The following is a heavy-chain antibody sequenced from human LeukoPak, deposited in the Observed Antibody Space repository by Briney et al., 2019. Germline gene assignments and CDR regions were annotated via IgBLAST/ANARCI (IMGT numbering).Heavy chain of an antibody. CDR3: ARRGRYVGDAFDI. CDR2: ISAYNGNT. J-gene: IGHJ3*02. D-gene: IGHD1-14*01. Sequence: ASVKVSCKASGYTFTSYGISWVRQAPGQGLEWMGWISAYNGNTNYAQKFQGRVTITTDESTSTAYMELSSLRSEDTAVYYCARRGRYVGDAFDIWGQGTMVTVSS. V-gene: IGHV1-18*01. CDR1: GYTFTSYG.